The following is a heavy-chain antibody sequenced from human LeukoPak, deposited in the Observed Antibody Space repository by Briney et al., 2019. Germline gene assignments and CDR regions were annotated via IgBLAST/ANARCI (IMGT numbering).Heavy chain of an antibody. D-gene: IGHD6-19*01. CDR1: GGSISSGGYY. J-gene: IGHJ3*02. CDR2: IYYSGST. Sequence: SETLSLTCTVSGGSISSGGYYWSWIRQHPGTGLEWIGYIYYSGSTNYNPSLKSRVTISVDTSKNQFSLKLSSVTAADTAVYYCARASVYRSGWYGVYAFDIWGQGTMVTVSS. V-gene: IGHV4-61*08. CDR3: ARASVYRSGWYGVYAFDI.